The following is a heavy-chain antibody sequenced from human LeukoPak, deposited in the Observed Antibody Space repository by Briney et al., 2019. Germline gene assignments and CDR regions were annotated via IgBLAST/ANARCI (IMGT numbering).Heavy chain of an antibody. D-gene: IGHD3-22*01. CDR3: ARGLWYYDSSGYHYGWYFDL. V-gene: IGHV4-34*01. CDR1: GGSFSGYY. Sequence: PSETLSLTCAVYGGSFSGYYWSWIRQPPGKGLEWIGEINHSGSTNYYPSLKSRVSIVIATSENQFSLKLTSVTAADTAVYYCARGLWYYDSSGYHYGWYFDLWGRGTLVTVSS. J-gene: IGHJ2*01. CDR2: INHSGST.